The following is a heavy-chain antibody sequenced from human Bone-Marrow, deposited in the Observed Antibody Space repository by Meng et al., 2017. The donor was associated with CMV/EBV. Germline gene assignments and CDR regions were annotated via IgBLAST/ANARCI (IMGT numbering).Heavy chain of an antibody. CDR2: IYYSGST. J-gene: IGHJ4*01. CDR3: ARSSGIAVAGPRPYYVDY. CDR1: GGSISSSSYY. Sequence: GSLRLPCTVPGGSISSSSYYWGWIRQPPGKGLEWIGSIYYSGSTYYNPSLKSRVTISVDTSKNQFSLKLSSVTAADTAVYYCARSSGIAVAGPRPYYVDYWGHGTLVTVSS. D-gene: IGHD6-19*01. V-gene: IGHV4-39*07.